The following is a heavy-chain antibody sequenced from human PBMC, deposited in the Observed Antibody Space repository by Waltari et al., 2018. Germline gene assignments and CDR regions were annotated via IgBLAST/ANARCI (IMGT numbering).Heavy chain of an antibody. CDR1: GFTFSSYS. J-gene: IGHJ4*02. Sequence: EVQLVESGGGLVQPGGSLRLSCAASGFTFSSYSMNWVRQAPGKGLEWVSYISSSSSTIYYADSVKGRFTISRGNAKNSLYLQMNSLRAEDTAVYYCARDLYYDSSGYPTLGHWGQGTLVTVSS. D-gene: IGHD3-22*01. V-gene: IGHV3-48*01. CDR2: ISSSSSTI. CDR3: ARDLYYDSSGYPTLGH.